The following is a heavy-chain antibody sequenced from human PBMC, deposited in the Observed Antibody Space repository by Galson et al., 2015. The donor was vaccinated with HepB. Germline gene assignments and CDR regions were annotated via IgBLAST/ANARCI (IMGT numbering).Heavy chain of an antibody. J-gene: IGHJ1*01. V-gene: IGHV3-23*01. CDR2: ISGSGGST. CDR1: GFTFSSYA. Sequence: SLRLSCAASGFTFSSYAMSWVRQAPGKGLEWVSAISGSGGSTYYADSVKGRFTISRDNSKNTLYLQMNSLRAEDTAVYYCAKDIISQQLSIAAAGTGYFQHWGQGTLVTVSS. D-gene: IGHD6-13*01. CDR3: AKDIISQQLSIAAAGTGYFQH.